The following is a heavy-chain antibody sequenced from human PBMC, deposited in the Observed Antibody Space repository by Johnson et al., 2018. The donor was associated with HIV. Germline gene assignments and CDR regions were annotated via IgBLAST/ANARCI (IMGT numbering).Heavy chain of an antibody. CDR1: GFTFRDYG. J-gene: IGHJ3*02. Sequence: QVQLVESGGGVVQPGRSLRLSCEASGFTFRDYGMHWVRQAPGKGLEWVAVIWFDGITKYYSDSVKGRFTISRDLSKNTLYLQMNSLRAEDTAVYYCAKVLKAGGRMNDGFDIWGQGTMVTVSS. CDR3: AKVLKAGGRMNDGFDI. V-gene: IGHV3-33*06. D-gene: IGHD1-26*01. CDR2: IWFDGITK.